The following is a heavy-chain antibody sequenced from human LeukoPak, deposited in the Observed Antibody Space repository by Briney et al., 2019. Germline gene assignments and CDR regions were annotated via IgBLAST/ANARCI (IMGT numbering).Heavy chain of an antibody. CDR2: IDVEGSDI. Sequence: GESLKISCRGSGYRFTTYWIAWVRQMPGKGLEWMGIIDVEGSDIRYSPSFQGQVIISVDKSNSAAYLQWNSLRASDTAMYYCARSLGSSYYMDVWGKGTTVTVSS. CDR3: ARSLGSSYYMDV. J-gene: IGHJ6*03. V-gene: IGHV5-51*01. CDR1: GYRFTTYW. D-gene: IGHD5/OR15-5a*01.